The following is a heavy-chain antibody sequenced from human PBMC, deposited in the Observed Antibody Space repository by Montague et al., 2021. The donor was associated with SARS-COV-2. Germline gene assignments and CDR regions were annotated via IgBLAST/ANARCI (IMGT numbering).Heavy chain of an antibody. CDR1: RFTFSDFW. Sequence: SLRLSCAASRFTFSDFWMNWVRQAPGKGLEWVADIKHDGSEKSYVDSVKGRFTISRDNAKNSLYLQMNSLRAEDTAVYYCARGSTGWYAIFGHYGMDVWGQGTTVIVSS. CDR2: IKHDGSEK. J-gene: IGHJ6*02. D-gene: IGHD6-19*01. V-gene: IGHV3-7*01. CDR3: ARGSTGWYAIFGHYGMDV.